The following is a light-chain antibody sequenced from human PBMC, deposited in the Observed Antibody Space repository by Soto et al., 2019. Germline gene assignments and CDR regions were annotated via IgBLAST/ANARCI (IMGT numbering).Light chain of an antibody. J-gene: IGLJ1*01. CDR1: ISDVGGYNY. CDR3: SSYTSTSTYV. CDR2: EVS. V-gene: IGLV2-14*01. Sequence: QSLRGQPASVSGSPGQSNAISCTGTISDVGGYNYVSWYQQHPGKAPKLMISEVSNRPSGVSNRFSGYKYGNTASLTISGLQAEDESDYYCSSYTSTSTYVFGTGTKVTVL.